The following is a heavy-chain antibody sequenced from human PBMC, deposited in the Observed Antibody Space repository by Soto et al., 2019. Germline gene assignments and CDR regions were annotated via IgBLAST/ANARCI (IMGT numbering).Heavy chain of an antibody. Sequence: PSETQSLTCTVSGGSVRSRSYYWSWIRQPPGKGLEWIGYIYYSGSTNYNPSLKSRVTISVDTSKNQFSLKLSSVTAADTAVYYCARQGYSYGYPHWGQGTLVTVSS. CDR2: IYYSGST. V-gene: IGHV4-61*01. J-gene: IGHJ1*01. CDR1: GGSVRSRSYY. CDR3: ARQGYSYGYPH. D-gene: IGHD5-18*01.